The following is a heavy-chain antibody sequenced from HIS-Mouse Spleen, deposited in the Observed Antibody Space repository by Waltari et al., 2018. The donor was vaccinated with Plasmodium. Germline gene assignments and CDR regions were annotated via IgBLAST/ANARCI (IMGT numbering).Heavy chain of an antibody. Sequence: QVQLQQWGAGLLKPSETLSLTCAVYGGSFSGYYWSWIRQPPGKGLEWIGELKHSGSTNYNPSLKSRVTISVDTSKNQFSLKLSSVTAADTAVYYCARAPIRDAFDIWGQGTMVTVSS. V-gene: IGHV4-34*01. CDR3: ARAPIRDAFDI. CDR1: GGSFSGYY. D-gene: IGHD3-9*01. J-gene: IGHJ3*02. CDR2: LKHSGST.